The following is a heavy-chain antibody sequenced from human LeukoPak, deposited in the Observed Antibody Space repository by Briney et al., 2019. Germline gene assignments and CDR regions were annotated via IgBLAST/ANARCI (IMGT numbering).Heavy chain of an antibody. V-gene: IGHV3-15*01. Sequence: GGSLRLSCAASGFTFSNAWMSWVRQAPGKGLERVGRIKSKTDGGTTDYAAPVKGRFTISRDDSKNTLYLQMNSLKTEDTAVYYCTTLRVDAAMVDARINFDYWGQGTLVTVSS. CDR2: IKSKTDGGTT. CDR1: GFTFSNAW. CDR3: TTLRVDAAMVDARINFDY. J-gene: IGHJ4*02. D-gene: IGHD5-18*01.